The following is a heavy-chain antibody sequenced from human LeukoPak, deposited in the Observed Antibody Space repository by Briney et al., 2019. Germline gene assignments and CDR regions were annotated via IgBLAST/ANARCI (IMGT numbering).Heavy chain of an antibody. J-gene: IGHJ4*02. D-gene: IGHD3-10*01. V-gene: IGHV3-11*01. CDR2: ISSSGSTI. Sequence: PGGSLRLSCAASGFTFSDYYMSWIRQAPGKGLEWVSYISSSGSTIYYADSVKGRFTISRDNAKNSLYLQMNSLRAEDTAVYYCARSMVRGVHNRYYFDYWGQGTLVTVSS. CDR3: ARSMVRGVHNRYYFDY. CDR1: GFTFSDYY.